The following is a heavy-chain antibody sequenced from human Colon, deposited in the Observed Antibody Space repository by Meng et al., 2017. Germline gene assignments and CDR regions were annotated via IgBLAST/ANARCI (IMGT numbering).Heavy chain of an antibody. V-gene: IGHV4-31*01. J-gene: IGHJ4*02. Sequence: QVQLQACGPGLVKPSQTLSPTCTVSGGSISNGFFFWSWIRQHPLKGLEWIGSVSHTGSTSYNPSIQSLVTISRDTPKNQFSLNLTSVTAADTAVYFCARGSGTLRHFDYWGQGTLVTVSS. CDR1: GGSISNGFFF. CDR2: VSHTGST. CDR3: ARGSGTLRHFDY. D-gene: IGHD1-26*01.